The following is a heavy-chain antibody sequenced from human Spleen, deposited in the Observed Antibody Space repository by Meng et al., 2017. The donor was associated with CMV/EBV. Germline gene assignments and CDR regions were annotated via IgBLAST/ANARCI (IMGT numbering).Heavy chain of an antibody. J-gene: IGHJ4*02. V-gene: IGHV4-30-4*01. Sequence: EPLQESGPGLVKPSQTLSLTCTVSDGFTTSDDYYWSWIRQPPGKGLEWIGYIHYSGTTYYNPSLKSRIAISLDTSKNQFSLNLNSVTATDAAVYYCARDSPGGYGYFDSWGQGTLVTVSS. D-gene: IGHD5-12*01. CDR2: IHYSGTT. CDR3: ARDSPGGYGYFDS. CDR1: DGFTTSDDYY.